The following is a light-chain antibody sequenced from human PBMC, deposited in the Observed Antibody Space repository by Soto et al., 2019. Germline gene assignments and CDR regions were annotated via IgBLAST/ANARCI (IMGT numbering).Light chain of an antibody. V-gene: IGKV3-20*01. Sequence: DIVLTQSPGTLSLSAGERATLSCRASQSVSSSWLAWYQQKPGQAPRLLIYGATSRPTGVPDRFSGSGSGTDFTLTITRLQPEDSAVFYCQQYGGPPWTFGQGTKVEIK. J-gene: IGKJ1*01. CDR1: QSVSSSW. CDR3: QQYGGPPWT. CDR2: GAT.